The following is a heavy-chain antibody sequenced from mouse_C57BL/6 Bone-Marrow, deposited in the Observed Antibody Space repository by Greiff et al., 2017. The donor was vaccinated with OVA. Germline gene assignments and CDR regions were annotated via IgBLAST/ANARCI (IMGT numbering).Heavy chain of an antibody. V-gene: IGHV5-9*01. J-gene: IGHJ3*01. CDR3: ARSFAY. CDR2: ISGGGGNT. Sequence: EVKVVESGGGLVKPGGSLKLSCAASGFTFSSYTMSWVRQSPEKRLEWVATISGGGGNTYYPDSVKGRFTISRDNATNTLYLQMVCLRSVGAALYYCARSFAYWGQGTLVTVSA. CDR1: GFTFSSYT.